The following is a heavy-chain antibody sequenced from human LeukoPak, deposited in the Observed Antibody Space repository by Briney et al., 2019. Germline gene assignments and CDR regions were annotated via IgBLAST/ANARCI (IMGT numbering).Heavy chain of an antibody. CDR3: ARDRSAIYYDSSGYYPKDYFDY. V-gene: IGHV4-38-2*02. D-gene: IGHD3-22*01. CDR2: IYHSGST. Sequence: SSETLSLTCAASGYSISSGYYWGWIRQPPGKGLEWIGSIYHSGSTYYNPSLKSRVTISVDTSKNHFSLKLSSVTAADTAVYFCARDRSAIYYDSSGYYPKDYFDYWGQGTLVTVSS. CDR1: GYSISSGYY. J-gene: IGHJ4*02.